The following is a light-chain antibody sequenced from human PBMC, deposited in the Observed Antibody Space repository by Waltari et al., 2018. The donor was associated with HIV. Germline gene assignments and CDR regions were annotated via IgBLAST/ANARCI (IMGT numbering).Light chain of an antibody. CDR1: SSNIGSSY. CDR3: AAWDDSLSGRV. J-gene: IGLJ3*02. V-gene: IGLV1-47*01. Sequence: QSVLTQPPSASGTPGQRVTISCSGCSSNIGSSYIYWYQQLPGTAPKLLVYGNNQRPSGVPDRFSGSKSGTSASLAISGLRSEDEADYYCAAWDDSLSGRVFGGGTKLTVL. CDR2: GNN.